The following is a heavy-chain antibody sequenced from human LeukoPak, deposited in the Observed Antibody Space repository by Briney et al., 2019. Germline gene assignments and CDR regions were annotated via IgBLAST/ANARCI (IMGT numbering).Heavy chain of an antibody. V-gene: IGHV3-74*01. D-gene: IGHD4-23*01. CDR2: INSDGSST. J-gene: IGHJ4*02. Sequence: PGGPLRLSCAAPGFTFSSYWMHWVRQAPGKGLMWVSRINSDGSSTSYADSVKGRFTISRDNAKNTLYLQMNSLRAEDTAVYYCARDTYGGLDYWGQGTLVTVSS. CDR3: ARDTYGGLDY. CDR1: GFTFSSYW.